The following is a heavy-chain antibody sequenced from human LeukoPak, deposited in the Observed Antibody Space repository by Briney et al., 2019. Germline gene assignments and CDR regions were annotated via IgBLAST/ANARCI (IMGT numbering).Heavy chain of an antibody. CDR1: GFTFSSYG. D-gene: IGHD1-26*01. CDR2: IRYDGSNK. Sequence: PGGSLRLSCAASGFTFSSYGMHWVRQAPGKGLEWVAFIRYDGSNKYYADSVKGRFTISRDNSKNTLYLQMNSLRAEDTAVYYCARVRYSGSYSIDYWGQGTLVTVSS. CDR3: ARVRYSGSYSIDY. J-gene: IGHJ4*02. V-gene: IGHV3-30*02.